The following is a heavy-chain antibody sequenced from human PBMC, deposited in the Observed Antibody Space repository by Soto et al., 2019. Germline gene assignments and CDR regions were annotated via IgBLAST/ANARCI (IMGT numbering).Heavy chain of an antibody. CDR1: GGSISSYY. CDR3: ARERRSGYSSSWPDY. J-gene: IGHJ4*02. Sequence: SETLSLTCTVSGGSISSYYWSWIRQPPGKGLEWIGYIYYSGSTNYNPSLKSRVTISVDTSKNQFSLKLSSVTAADTAVYYCARERRSGYSSSWPDYWGQGTLVTVSS. D-gene: IGHD6-13*01. CDR2: IYYSGST. V-gene: IGHV4-59*01.